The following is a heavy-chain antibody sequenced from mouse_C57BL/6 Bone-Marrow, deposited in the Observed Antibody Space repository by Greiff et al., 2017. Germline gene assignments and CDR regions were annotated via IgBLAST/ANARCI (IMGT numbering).Heavy chain of an antibody. CDR3: VRLTDR. CDR1: GYTFTSYW. CDR2: IAPSASYT. D-gene: IGHD3-2*02. J-gene: IGHJ2*01. Sequence: VQLQQPGAELVMPGASVKLSCKASGYTFTSYWMHWVKQTPGQGLEWIGEIAPSASYTNYNQKFKGKSTLTVDQSSSTAYMQLSSLTSEDSAVYYCVRLTDRWGQGTTLTVSS. V-gene: IGHV1-69*01.